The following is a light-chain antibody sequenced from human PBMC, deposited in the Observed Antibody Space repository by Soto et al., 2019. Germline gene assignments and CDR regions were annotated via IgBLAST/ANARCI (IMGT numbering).Light chain of an antibody. J-gene: IGKJ5*01. CDR3: QQYENLPT. CDR2: AAS. V-gene: IGKV1-9*01. Sequence: ILLTQSPSSLSASVGDRVTITCRASQCIDTSLAWYQQKPGKAPKLLIYAASNFQSGVPSRFSGSGSGTHLTLTISSLQPEDFATYYCQQYENLPTFGQGTRLEIK. CDR1: QCIDTS.